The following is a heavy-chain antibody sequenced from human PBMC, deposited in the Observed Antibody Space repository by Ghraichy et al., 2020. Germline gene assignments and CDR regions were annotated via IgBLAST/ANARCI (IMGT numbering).Heavy chain of an antibody. Sequence: SVKVSCKASGGTFSSYAISWVRQAPGQGLEWMGGIIPIFGTANYAQKFQGRVTITADESTSTAYMELSSLRSEDTAVYYCASETSRIAVAGNDYWGQGTLVTVSS. D-gene: IGHD6-19*01. CDR3: ASETSRIAVAGNDY. CDR2: IIPIFGTA. J-gene: IGHJ4*02. V-gene: IGHV1-69*13. CDR1: GGTFSSYA.